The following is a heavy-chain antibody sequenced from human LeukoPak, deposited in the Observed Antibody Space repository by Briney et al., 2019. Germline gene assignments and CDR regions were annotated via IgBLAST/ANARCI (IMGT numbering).Heavy chain of an antibody. CDR1: GGSISGYY. J-gene: IGHJ4*02. V-gene: IGHV4-59*08. CDR2: IHYSGST. CDR3: ARFGTGSSSGKPLDH. D-gene: IGHD1-14*01. Sequence: SETLSLTCTVSGGSISGYYWTWIRQPPGKGLEWIGYIHYSGSTSYNPSLKSRLTISVDTSKNQLSLKLSSVTAADTAVYYCARFGTGSSSGKPLDHWGQGNLVTVSS.